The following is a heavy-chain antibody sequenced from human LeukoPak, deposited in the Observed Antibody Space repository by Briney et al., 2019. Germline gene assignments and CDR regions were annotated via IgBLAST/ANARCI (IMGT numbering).Heavy chain of an antibody. CDR3: ATIEYSSSIVY. J-gene: IGHJ4*02. CDR2: IYYSGST. Sequence: SETLSLTCSVSGDSISSSSSYWGWIRQPPGKGLEWIGSIYYSGSTYYNTSLKSRVTISVDTSKNQFSLRLSSVTAADTAVYYCATIEYSSSIVYWGQGTLVTVSS. D-gene: IGHD6-6*01. CDR1: GDSISSSSSY. V-gene: IGHV4-39*07.